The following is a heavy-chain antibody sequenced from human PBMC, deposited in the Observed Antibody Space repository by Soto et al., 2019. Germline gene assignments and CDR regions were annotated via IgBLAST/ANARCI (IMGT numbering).Heavy chain of an antibody. V-gene: IGHV1-69*02. J-gene: IGHJ4*02. CDR3: ASGGGVTAISY. CDR1: GGTFSSYT. CDR2: IIPILGIA. Sequence: QVQLVQSGAEVKKPGSSVKVSCKASGGTFSSYTISWVRQAPGQGLEWMGRIIPILGIANYAQKFQGRVTITADKTPSTAYMGVSGLRSEDTAVYYCASGGGVTAISYWGQGTLVTVSS. D-gene: IGHD2-21*02.